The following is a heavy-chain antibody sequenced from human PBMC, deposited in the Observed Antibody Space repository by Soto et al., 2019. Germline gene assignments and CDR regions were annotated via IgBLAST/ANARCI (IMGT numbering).Heavy chain of an antibody. CDR1: GYTLTDYY. CDR3: ARYSRGYCGFVDYYYGLDV. CDR2: INPNSGGT. D-gene: IGHD5-12*01. Sequence: QVQLVQSGAEVKKPGASVKVSCKASGYTLTDYYTHWVRQAPGQGLEWMGWINPNSGGTKYAQKFQGRVTMTRDTSISIAYMELSRLRSDDTAVYYCARYSRGYCGFVDYYYGLDVWGQGTTVTVSS. J-gene: IGHJ6*02. V-gene: IGHV1-2*02.